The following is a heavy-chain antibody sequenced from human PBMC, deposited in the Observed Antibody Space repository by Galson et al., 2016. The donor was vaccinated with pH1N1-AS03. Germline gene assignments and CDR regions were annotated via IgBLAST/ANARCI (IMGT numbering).Heavy chain of an antibody. V-gene: IGHV3-7*04. J-gene: IGHJ6*03. CDR1: GFTFSSYG. CDR3: ARAGIAASYFHYYYLDV. Sequence: SLRLSCATSGFTFSSYGMTWVRQAPGKGLEWVANIKEDGSEKYYVDSVKGRFTISRDNGKNSLYLQMNSLRAEDTAVYFCARAGIAASYFHYYYLDVWGKGATVTVSS. CDR2: IKEDGSEK. D-gene: IGHD6-25*01.